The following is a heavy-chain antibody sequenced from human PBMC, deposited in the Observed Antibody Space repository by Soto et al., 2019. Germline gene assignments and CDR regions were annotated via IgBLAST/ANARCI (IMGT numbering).Heavy chain of an antibody. CDR2: IYWDDDE. CDR3: ARSRILITEDAQVGDFDY. D-gene: IGHD3-16*01. CDR1: GFSLTTDGVG. V-gene: IGHV2-5*02. J-gene: IGHJ4*02. Sequence: QITLKESGPTLVKPTQTLTLTCTFSGFSLTTDGVGVGWVRQPPGEALEWLALIYWDDDERYSPSLKTRLTITKDTSKNQVVLIMTNMDPVDSATYYCARSRILITEDAQVGDFDYWAREIWSPSPQ.